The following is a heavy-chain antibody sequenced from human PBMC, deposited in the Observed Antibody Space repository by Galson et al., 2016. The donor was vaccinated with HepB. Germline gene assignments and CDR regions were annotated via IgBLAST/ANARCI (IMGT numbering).Heavy chain of an antibody. CDR3: AQWRGIDS. CDR2: LSYDGPNK. V-gene: IGHV3-30*01. D-gene: IGHD3-16*01. Sequence: SLRLSCAASGLALRSYTVYGVRKAPGTGLVGVASLSYDGPNKYYPDSVKGRFRISRDNAKNTFYLQMNGLRPEDTAVYYCAQWRGIDSWGQGTVVTVSS. J-gene: IGHJ5*01. CDR1: GLALRSYT.